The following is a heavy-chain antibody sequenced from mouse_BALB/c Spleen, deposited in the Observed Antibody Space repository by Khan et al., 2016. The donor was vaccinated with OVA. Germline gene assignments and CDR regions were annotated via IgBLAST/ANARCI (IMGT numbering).Heavy chain of an antibody. CDR2: IWRGGRP. CDR1: GFSLTSFG. Sequence: QVQLQQSGPGLVQPSQSLSITCTVSGFSLTSFGVHGVRQSPGKGLEWLGVIWRGGRPDYDAAFMSRLSITKDNSKSQVFFKMNTLQGNDTGIYYCAIGNSSYVCYFDVWGAGTTLTVSS. J-gene: IGHJ1*01. V-gene: IGHV2-5*01. CDR3: AIGNSSYVCYFDV. D-gene: IGHD2-12*01.